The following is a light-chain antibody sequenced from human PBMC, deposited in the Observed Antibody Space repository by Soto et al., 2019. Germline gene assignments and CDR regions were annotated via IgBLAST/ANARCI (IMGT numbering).Light chain of an antibody. CDR1: SSVVGGYNY. CDR2: DVS. CDR3: SSYASSSTYV. Sequence: QSVLTQPASVSGSPGQSITISCTGTSSVVGGYNYVSWYQQHPGKAPKLMLYDVSNRPSGVSNRFSGSKSGNSASLTISGLQAEDEADYYCSSYASSSTYVFGTGTKVTVL. J-gene: IGLJ1*01. V-gene: IGLV2-14*03.